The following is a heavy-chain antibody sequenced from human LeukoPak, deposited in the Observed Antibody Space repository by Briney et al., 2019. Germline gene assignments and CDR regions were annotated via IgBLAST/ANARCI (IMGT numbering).Heavy chain of an antibody. CDR3: ARHLSGTTMAHYFDF. D-gene: IGHD1-1*01. J-gene: IGHJ4*02. CDR2: IYPSGST. Sequence: SETLSLTCSVSGDSISSARNYWGWIRQSPGKGLEWLASIYPSGSTHSNPSLKSRVSISIDTSKNQFSLKLYSVTASDAAIYYCARHLSGTTMAHYFDFWGQGTLVTVSS. CDR1: GDSISSARNY. V-gene: IGHV4-39*01.